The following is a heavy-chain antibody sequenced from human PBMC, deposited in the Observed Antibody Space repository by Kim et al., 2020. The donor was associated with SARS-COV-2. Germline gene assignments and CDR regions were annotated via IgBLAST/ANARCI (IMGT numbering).Heavy chain of an antibody. CDR3: AREVWFYLEPTGWFDP. CDR1: GFTFSSYS. V-gene: IGHV3-48*02. D-gene: IGHD1-1*01. CDR2: ISSSSSTI. J-gene: IGHJ5*02. Sequence: GGSLRLSCAASGFTFSSYSMNWVRQAPGKGLEWVSYISSSSSTIYYADSVKGRFTISRDNAKNSLYLQMNSLRDEDTAVYYCAREVWFYLEPTGWFDPWGQGTLVTVSS.